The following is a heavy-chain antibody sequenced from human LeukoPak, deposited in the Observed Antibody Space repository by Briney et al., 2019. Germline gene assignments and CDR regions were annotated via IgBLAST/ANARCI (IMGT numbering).Heavy chain of an antibody. J-gene: IGHJ5*02. CDR3: ARVGSSREFDL. V-gene: IGHV1-18*01. D-gene: IGHD6-13*01. CDR2: ISGFNGKT. Sequence: ASVKVSCKSSGYTLSDYGFTWARQAPGQGLEGMGWISGFNGKTNYAVRVQDRLTLTTDTSTNTTTLDLRGLRPDDTAMYYCARVGSSREFDLWGQGTLLTVSS. CDR1: GYTLSDYG.